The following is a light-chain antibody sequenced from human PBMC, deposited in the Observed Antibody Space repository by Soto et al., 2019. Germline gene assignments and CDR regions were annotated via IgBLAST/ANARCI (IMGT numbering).Light chain of an antibody. CDR2: DAS. J-gene: IGKJ1*01. CDR1: QSVSSY. CDR3: QQRSNWPPET. Sequence: IVLTQSPATLSLSPGERATLSCRASQSVSSYLAWYQQKPGQAPRLLIYDASNRATGIPARFSGSGSGTDFTLTISSLEPEDFAVYYCQQRSNWPPETFGQGTKVEIK. V-gene: IGKV3-11*01.